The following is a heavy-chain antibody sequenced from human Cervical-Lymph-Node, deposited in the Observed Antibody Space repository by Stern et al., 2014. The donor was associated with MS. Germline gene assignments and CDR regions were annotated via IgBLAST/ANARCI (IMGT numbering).Heavy chain of an antibody. CDR3: AKERGVAGPFDY. CDR2: ISYDGSIK. Sequence: QVQLMQSGGGVVQPGRSLRLSCGASGFTFSTHGMHWVRQAPGKGLEWVTLISYDGSIKYYADSVKGRFTISRDNSKNTLYLQMNSLRPEDTAVYYCAKERGVAGPFDYWGQGTLVTVSS. D-gene: IGHD6-19*01. CDR1: GFTFSTHG. V-gene: IGHV3-30*18. J-gene: IGHJ4*02.